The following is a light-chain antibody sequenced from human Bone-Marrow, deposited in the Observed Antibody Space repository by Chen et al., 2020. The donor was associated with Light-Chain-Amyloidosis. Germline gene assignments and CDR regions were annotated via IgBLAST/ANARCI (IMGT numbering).Light chain of an antibody. CDR1: SRDVGGYNY. CDR2: EVS. CDR3: SSYAGSNNVV. Sequence: QSALTQPPSASGSPGQSVTISCTGTSRDVGGYNYVSWYKQHPGKAPKLMIYEVSERPSGVPDRFSGSKSGNTASLAVSGLQAEDEADYYCSSYAGSNNVVFGGGTKLTVL. J-gene: IGLJ2*01. V-gene: IGLV2-8*01.